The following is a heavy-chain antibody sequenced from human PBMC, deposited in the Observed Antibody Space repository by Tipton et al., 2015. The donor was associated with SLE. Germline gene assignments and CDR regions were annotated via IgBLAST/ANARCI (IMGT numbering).Heavy chain of an antibody. J-gene: IGHJ2*01. V-gene: IGHV4-30-2*01. CDR2: IYHTGST. D-gene: IGHD5-12*01. Sequence: LRLSCAVSGGSISSGGYSWSWIRQPPGKGLEWVGNIYHTGSTYYSPSLKSRVTISLDSSKSQFSLRLSSVTAADTAVYYCARGLKVDRVATAYYWYFDLWGRGTRVTVSS. CDR1: GGSISSGGYS. CDR3: ARGLKVDRVATAYYWYFDL.